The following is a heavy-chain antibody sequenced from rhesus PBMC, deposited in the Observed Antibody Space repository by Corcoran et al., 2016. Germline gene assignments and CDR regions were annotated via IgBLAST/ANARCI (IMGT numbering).Heavy chain of an antibody. CDR1: GGPISGYY. J-gene: IGHJ6*01. CDR2: CDGNSAST. CDR3: ARVGYSGTYSPRLGYGLDS. D-gene: IGHD3-16*01. Sequence: QVKLPQWGEGLVKPSATLALACAVYGGPISGYYWSWIRQLPGQGGEWRGKCDGNSASTNYDSSLKNRVTMSEDTAKKQISLRLNSVTAADTAVYYCARVGYSGTYSPRLGYGLDSWGQGVVVTVSS. V-gene: IGHV4-73*01.